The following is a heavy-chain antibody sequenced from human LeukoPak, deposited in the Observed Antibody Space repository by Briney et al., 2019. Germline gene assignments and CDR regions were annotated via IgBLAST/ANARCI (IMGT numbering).Heavy chain of an antibody. V-gene: IGHV4-39*01. Sequence: SKTLSLTCTVSGVSISSSNSYWGWIRQPPGKGLEWIGSIYYSGNTYYNASLKSQVSISIDTSKNQFSLRLTSVTAADTAVYYCARQTGSGLFILPGGQGTLVTVSS. CDR2: IYYSGNT. D-gene: IGHD3/OR15-3a*01. CDR1: GVSISSSNSY. CDR3: ARQTGSGLFILP. J-gene: IGHJ4*02.